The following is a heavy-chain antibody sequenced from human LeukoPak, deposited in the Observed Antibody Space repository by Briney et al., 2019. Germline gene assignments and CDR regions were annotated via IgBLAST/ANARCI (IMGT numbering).Heavy chain of an antibody. J-gene: IGHJ3*02. CDR2: INPSGGSA. CDR1: GYTFTSYY. CDR3: ARDQEVHGYIYGAFDI. D-gene: IGHD5-18*01. Sequence: ASVKVSCKASGYTFTSYYLHWVRQSPGQGLEWMGIINPSGGSARYAQRFQGRVTMTRDTSTSTVYMELSSLRSEDTAVYYCARDQEVHGYIYGAFDIWRQGTMVTVSS. V-gene: IGHV1-46*01.